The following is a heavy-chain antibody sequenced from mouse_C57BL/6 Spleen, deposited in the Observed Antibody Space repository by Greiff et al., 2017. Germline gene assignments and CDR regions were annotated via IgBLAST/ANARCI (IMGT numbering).Heavy chain of an antibody. Sequence: EVQVVESGGGLVKPGGSLKLSCAASGFTFSDYGMHWVRQAPEKGLEWVAYISSGSSTIYYADPVKGRFTISRDNAKNTLFLQMTSLRSEDTAMYYCARRRIYYGNYDYAMDYWGQGTSVTVSS. CDR2: ISSGSSTI. D-gene: IGHD2-1*01. V-gene: IGHV5-17*01. CDR3: ARRRIYYGNYDYAMDY. CDR1: GFTFSDYG. J-gene: IGHJ4*01.